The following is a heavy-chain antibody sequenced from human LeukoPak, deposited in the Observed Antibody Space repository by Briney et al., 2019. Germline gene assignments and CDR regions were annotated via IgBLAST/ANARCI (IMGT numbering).Heavy chain of an antibody. J-gene: IGHJ4*02. D-gene: IGHD3-10*01. CDR3: ARGGAGSGSYYREN. V-gene: IGHV1-69*13. Sequence: ASVKVSCKASGGTFSSYAISWVRQAPGQGLEWMGGIIPIFGTANYAQKFQGRVTITADESTSTAYMELSSLRSDDTAVYYCARGGAGSGSYYRENWGQGTLVTVSS. CDR2: IIPIFGTA. CDR1: GGTFSSYA.